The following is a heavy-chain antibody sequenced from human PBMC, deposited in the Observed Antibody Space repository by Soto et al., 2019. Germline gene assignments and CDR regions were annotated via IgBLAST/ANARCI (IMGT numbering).Heavy chain of an antibody. V-gene: IGHV4-59*01. Sequence: ETLSLTCIVSGGSISSYYWSWIRQPPGKGLEWIGYIYYSGSTNYNPSLKSRVTISVDTSKNQFSLKLSSVTAADTAVYYCAREDSSEDWFDPWGQGTLVTVSS. D-gene: IGHD6-19*01. CDR2: IYYSGST. CDR1: GGSISSYY. J-gene: IGHJ5*02. CDR3: AREDSSEDWFDP.